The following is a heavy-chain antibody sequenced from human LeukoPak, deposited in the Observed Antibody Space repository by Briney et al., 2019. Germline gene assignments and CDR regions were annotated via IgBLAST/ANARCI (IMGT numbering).Heavy chain of an antibody. V-gene: IGHV3-7*04. Sequence: GSSLILSCAVSGFTFSNFWMSWVRQAPGRGVEWVANIHPEGNEKYHVESVKGRFTISRDNAKNSLLLQMNGLRVEDKAVYYCARGDDCSGDHWGQGTLVTVSS. CDR2: IHPEGNEK. J-gene: IGHJ4*02. D-gene: IGHD3-10*02. CDR3: ARGDDCSGDH. CDR1: GFTFSNFW.